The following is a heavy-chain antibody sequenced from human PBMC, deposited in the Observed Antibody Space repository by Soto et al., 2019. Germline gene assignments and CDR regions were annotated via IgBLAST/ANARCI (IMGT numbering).Heavy chain of an antibody. CDR1: GGSISSSSYY. J-gene: IGHJ4*02. CDR2: IYYSGST. V-gene: IGHV4-39*01. D-gene: IGHD1-26*01. CDR3: ARSPLGVVGATSFDY. Sequence: QLQLQESGPGLVKPSETLSLTCTVSGGSISSSSYYWGWIRQPPGKGLEWIGSIYYSGSTYYNPSLKSRVTIAVDTSKNQSSLKLSSVTAADTAVYYCARSPLGVVGATSFDYWGQGTLVTVSS.